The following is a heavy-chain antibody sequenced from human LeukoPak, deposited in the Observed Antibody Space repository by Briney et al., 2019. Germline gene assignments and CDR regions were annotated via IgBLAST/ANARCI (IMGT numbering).Heavy chain of an antibody. CDR1: GFTFSSYA. CDR3: ARAKGSYSSSSGYWFDP. Sequence: GGSLRLSCAASGFTFSSYAMSWVRQAPGKGLEWVSAISGSGGSTYYADSVKGRFTISRDNSKNTLYLQMNSLRAEDTAVYYCARAKGSYSSSSGYWFDPWGQGTLVTVSS. D-gene: IGHD6-6*01. CDR2: ISGSGGST. J-gene: IGHJ5*02. V-gene: IGHV3-23*01.